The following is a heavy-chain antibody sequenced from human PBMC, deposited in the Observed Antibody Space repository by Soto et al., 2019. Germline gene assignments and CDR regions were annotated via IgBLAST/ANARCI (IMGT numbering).Heavy chain of an antibody. Sequence: ASVKVSCKASVYTFTGYYMHWVRQAPGQGLEWMGWINPNSGGTNYAQKFQGRVTMTRDTSISTAYMELSRLRSDDTAVYYCARGTSRYCSGGSCYRVYYYGMDVWGQGTTVTVSS. CDR2: INPNSGGT. D-gene: IGHD2-15*01. CDR3: ARGTSRYCSGGSCYRVYYYGMDV. CDR1: VYTFTGYY. J-gene: IGHJ6*02. V-gene: IGHV1-2*02.